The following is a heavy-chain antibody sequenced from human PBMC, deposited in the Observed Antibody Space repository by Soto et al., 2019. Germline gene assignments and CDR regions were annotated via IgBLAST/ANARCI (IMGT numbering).Heavy chain of an antibody. CDR3: AQTLGLAVAGPGRFDL. Sequence: QVQLVQSGAEVKKPGSSAKVSCKASGGTFSSYAISWVRQAPGQGLEWMGGIIPIFGTANYAQKFQGRVTITXXEXTIXAYMELSSLRSEDTAVYYCAQTLGLAVAGPGRFDLWGRGTLVTVSS. CDR2: IIPIFGTA. CDR1: GGTFSSYA. D-gene: IGHD6-19*01. V-gene: IGHV1-69*05. J-gene: IGHJ2*01.